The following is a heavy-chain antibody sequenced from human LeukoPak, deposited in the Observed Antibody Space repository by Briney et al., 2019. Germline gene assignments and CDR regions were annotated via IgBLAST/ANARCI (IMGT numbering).Heavy chain of an antibody. Sequence: GGSLRLSCAASGSTFSSYGMHWVRQAPGKGLEWVAFIRYDGSNKYYADSVKGRFTISRDNAKNSLYLQMNSLRAEDTALYYCARDNWNDYAYYYYMDVWGNGTTVTISS. CDR1: GSTFSSYG. CDR3: ARDNWNDYAYYYYMDV. D-gene: IGHD1-1*01. CDR2: IRYDGSNK. J-gene: IGHJ6*03. V-gene: IGHV3-30*02.